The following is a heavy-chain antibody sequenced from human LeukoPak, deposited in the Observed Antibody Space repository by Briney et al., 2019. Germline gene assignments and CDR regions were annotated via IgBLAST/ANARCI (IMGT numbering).Heavy chain of an antibody. CDR2: INPRIGDT. J-gene: IGHJ4*02. D-gene: IGHD1-7*01. CDR3: ARGAWDYDGKDY. V-gene: IGHV1-2*06. CDR1: GYTFTGFY. Sequence: ASVKVSCKASGYTFTGFYIHWVRQAPGQGLEWMGRINPRIGDTNSARRFQGRVTMTRDTSISTAYMDLNRLTSEDTAVYYCARGAWDYDGKDYWGQGTLVTVSS.